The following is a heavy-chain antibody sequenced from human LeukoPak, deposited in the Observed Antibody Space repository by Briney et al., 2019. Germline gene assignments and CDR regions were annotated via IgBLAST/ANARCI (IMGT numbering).Heavy chain of an antibody. D-gene: IGHD3-22*01. V-gene: IGHV3-21*01. CDR1: GFTFSSYS. Sequence: PGGSLRPSCAASGFTFSSYSMNWVRQAPGKGLEWVSSISSSSNYIYYADSMKGRFTISRDNAKNSLYLQMNSLRAEDTAVYYCARNLWLGERGLFFFEYWGQGALVTVAS. CDR3: ARNLWLGERGLFFFEY. J-gene: IGHJ4*02. CDR2: ISSSSNYI.